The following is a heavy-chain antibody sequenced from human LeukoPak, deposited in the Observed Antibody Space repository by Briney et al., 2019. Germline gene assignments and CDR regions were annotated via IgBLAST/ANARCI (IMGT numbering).Heavy chain of an antibody. CDR2: MNPNSGNT. CDR1: GYTFTSYD. Sequence: ASVTVSCKASGYTFTSYDINWVRQATGQGLGWMGWMNPNSGNTGYAQKFQGRVTITRNTSISTAYMELSSLRSEDTAVYYCARGRDIYSNHLFDYWGQGTLVTVSS. CDR3: ARGRDIYSNHLFDY. J-gene: IGHJ4*02. D-gene: IGHD4-11*01. V-gene: IGHV1-8*03.